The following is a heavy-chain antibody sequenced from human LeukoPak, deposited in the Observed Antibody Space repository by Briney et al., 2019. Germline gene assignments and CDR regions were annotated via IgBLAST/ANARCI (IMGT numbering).Heavy chain of an antibody. D-gene: IGHD3-10*01. J-gene: IGHJ4*02. V-gene: IGHV4-34*01. CDR3: ARARGEVSVDY. CDR1: GGSFSGHY. Sequence: PSETLSLTCAVYGGSFSGHYWSWMRQPPGKGLEWIGEINHSENTNYNPSLKSRVTLSVDTSKNQFSLKLSSVTAADTGVYYCARARGEVSVDYWGQGTLVTVSS. CDR2: INHSENT.